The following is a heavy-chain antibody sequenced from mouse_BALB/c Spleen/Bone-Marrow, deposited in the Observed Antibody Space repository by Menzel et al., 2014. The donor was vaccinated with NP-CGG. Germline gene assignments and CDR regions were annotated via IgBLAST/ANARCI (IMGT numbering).Heavy chain of an antibody. CDR1: GYTFTSYW. CDR2: IDPYDSET. D-gene: IGHD2-4*01. Sequence: QVQLKESGAELVRPGASVKLSCKASGYTFTSYWMNWVKQRPEQGLEWIGRIDPYDSETHYNQKFKDKAILTVDKSSSTAYMQLSSLTSEDSAVYYCARGRDYDVFAYWGQGTLVTVSA. J-gene: IGHJ3*01. CDR3: ARGRDYDVFAY. V-gene: IGHV1-52*01.